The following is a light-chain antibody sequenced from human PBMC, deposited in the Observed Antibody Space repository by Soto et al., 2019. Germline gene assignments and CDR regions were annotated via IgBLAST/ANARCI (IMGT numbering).Light chain of an antibody. J-gene: IGKJ4*01. CDR2: AAS. V-gene: IGKV1-9*01. Sequence: DIQMTQSPFSLSAPVGDRVTITCRASQSISNYLNWYRQKQGKAPKLLIYAASTLQSGVPSRFSGSASGTEFTLTISSLQPEDFATYYCQQVSGYPLSFGGGTKVDI. CDR3: QQVSGYPLS. CDR1: QSISNY.